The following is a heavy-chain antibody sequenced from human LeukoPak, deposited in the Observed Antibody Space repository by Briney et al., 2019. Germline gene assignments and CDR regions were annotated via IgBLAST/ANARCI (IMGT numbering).Heavy chain of an antibody. V-gene: IGHV3-21*01. CDR1: GFAFNTYA. J-gene: IGHJ4*02. Sequence: GGSLRLSCAASGFAFNTYAMNWVRQAPGKGLEWVSSISSSGSYIYYADSVKGRFTISRDNAKNTLYLQMNSLRAEDTAVYYCARDSPYQLLSLDYWGQGTLVTVSS. CDR3: ARDSPYQLLSLDY. D-gene: IGHD2-2*01. CDR2: ISSSGSYI.